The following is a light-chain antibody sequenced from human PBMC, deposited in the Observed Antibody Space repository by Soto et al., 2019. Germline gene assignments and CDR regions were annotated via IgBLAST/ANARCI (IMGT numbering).Light chain of an antibody. V-gene: IGKV3-15*01. J-gene: IGKJ3*01. CDR3: QQYNNWPPFT. CDR1: QSVSSN. CDR2: GAS. Sequence: EIVMTQSPATLSVSPGERATLSCRASQSVSSNLAWYQQKPGQAPRLLIYGASTRATGIPARFSGSGSGTEFTLTISSLHSEYFAVYYCQQYNNWPPFTFGPGTKVDIK.